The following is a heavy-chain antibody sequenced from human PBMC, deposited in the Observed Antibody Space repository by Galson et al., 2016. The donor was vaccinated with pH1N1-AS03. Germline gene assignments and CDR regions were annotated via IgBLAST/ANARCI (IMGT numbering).Heavy chain of an antibody. J-gene: IGHJ4*02. CDR1: GYTFTNFG. CDR2: ISAYSGNT. D-gene: IGHD4/OR15-4a*01. Sequence: SVKVSCKASGYTFTNFGVIWVRQAPGQGLEWVGWISAYSGNTNYAQSLQGRVSMTTDPSTNTVYMELTRLTSADTAIYYCARDLRSDFGNNFVAGVRFGRYWGQGTLVTVSS. V-gene: IGHV1-18*01. CDR3: ARDLRSDFGNNFVAGVRFGRY.